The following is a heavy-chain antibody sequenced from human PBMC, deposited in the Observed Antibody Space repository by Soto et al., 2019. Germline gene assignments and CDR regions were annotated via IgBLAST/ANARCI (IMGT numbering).Heavy chain of an antibody. Sequence: QVQLVESGGGVVQPGRSLRLSCAASGFTFSSYGMHWVRQAPGKGLEWVAVVWYDGSNKYYADSVKGRFTISRDNSKNTMYLQMNSLRSEDTVVYYCARGARIDSSSWYRVNYYYGMAVWGQGTTVTVSS. CDR2: VWYDGSNK. CDR1: GFTFSSYG. V-gene: IGHV3-33*01. D-gene: IGHD6-13*01. CDR3: ARGARIDSSSWYRVNYYYGMAV. J-gene: IGHJ6*02.